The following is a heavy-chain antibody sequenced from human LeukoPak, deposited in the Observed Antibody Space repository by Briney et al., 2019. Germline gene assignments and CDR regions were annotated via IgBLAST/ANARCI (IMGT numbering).Heavy chain of an antibody. CDR1: GFTFSSYW. J-gene: IGHJ6*02. V-gene: IGHV3-7*05. CDR2: IKQDGTDK. CDR3: ARETFMDV. D-gene: IGHD2/OR15-2a*01. Sequence: GGSLRLSCAASGFTFSSYWMSWVRQAPGKGLEWVANIKQDGTDKYYVDSVKGRFTISRDDAKTSLYLQMNSLRAGDTAVYYCARETFMDVWGQGTTVTVSS.